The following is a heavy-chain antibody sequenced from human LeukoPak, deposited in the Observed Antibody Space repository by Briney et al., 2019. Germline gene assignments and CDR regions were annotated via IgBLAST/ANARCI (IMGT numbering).Heavy chain of an antibody. CDR1: GFTFSSYA. V-gene: IGHV3-23*01. CDR3: AKDGIGYCSSTSCYLYYYYYYMDV. Sequence: GGSLRLSCAASGFTFSSYAMSWVRQAPGKGLGWVSAISGSGGSTYYADSVKGRFTISRDNSKNTLYLQMNSLRAEDTAVYYCAKDGIGYCSSTSCYLYYYYYYMDVWGKGTTVTVSS. CDR2: ISGSGGST. D-gene: IGHD2-2*01. J-gene: IGHJ6*03.